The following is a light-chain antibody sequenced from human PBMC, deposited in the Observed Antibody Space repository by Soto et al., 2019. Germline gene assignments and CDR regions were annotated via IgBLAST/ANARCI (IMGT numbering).Light chain of an antibody. J-gene: IGKJ1*01. CDR2: GAS. CDR3: QQYGSSSRT. Sequence: EIVLTQSPAILSVSPGERATLSCRASQSVSSNLAWYQQKPGQAPRLLIYGASSRATGIPDRFSGSGSGTDFTLTISRLEPEDFGVYYCQQYGSSSRTFGQGTKVDIK. V-gene: IGKV3-20*01. CDR1: QSVSSN.